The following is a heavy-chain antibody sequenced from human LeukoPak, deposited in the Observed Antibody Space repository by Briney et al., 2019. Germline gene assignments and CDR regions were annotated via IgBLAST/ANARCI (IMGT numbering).Heavy chain of an antibody. CDR3: ARASSAAAGYYFDY. D-gene: IGHD6-13*01. Sequence: GGSLRLSCAASGFTVSTNYMSWVRQAPGKGLEWVSVIYSGGSTYYADSVKGRFTISRDDSKNTLYLQMNSLRAEDTAVYYCARASSAAAGYYFDYWGQGTLVTVSS. V-gene: IGHV3-53*01. CDR1: GFTVSTNY. J-gene: IGHJ4*02. CDR2: IYSGGST.